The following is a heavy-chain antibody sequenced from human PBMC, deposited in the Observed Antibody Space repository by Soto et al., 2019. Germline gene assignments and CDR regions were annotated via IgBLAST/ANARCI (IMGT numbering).Heavy chain of an antibody. CDR2: IYPGDSDT. J-gene: IGHJ6*02. Sequence: GESLKISCKGSGYSFTSYWIGWVRQMPGKGLEWMGIIYPGDSDTRYSPSFQGQVTSSADKSISTAYLQWSSLKASDTAMYYCARLSTFGGVIAYYYYGMDVWGQGTTVTVSS. D-gene: IGHD3-16*02. CDR1: GYSFTSYW. CDR3: ARLSTFGGVIAYYYYGMDV. V-gene: IGHV5-51*01.